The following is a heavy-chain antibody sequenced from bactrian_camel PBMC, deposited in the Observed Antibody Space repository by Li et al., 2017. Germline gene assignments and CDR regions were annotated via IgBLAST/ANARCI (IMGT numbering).Heavy chain of an antibody. V-gene: IGHV3S66*01. J-gene: IGHJ6*01. CDR2: IYRDGST. Sequence: VQLVESGGGLVQAGGSLRLSCAASGFTVDDADMAWYRQVPGRECELVSDIYRDGSTEYADSVKGQFTISRDNAKNTVYLEIHSLKSDDTAVYYCATEAGGYWGRGTQVTVS. CDR1: GFTVDDAD. CDR3: ATEAGGY. D-gene: IGHD1*01.